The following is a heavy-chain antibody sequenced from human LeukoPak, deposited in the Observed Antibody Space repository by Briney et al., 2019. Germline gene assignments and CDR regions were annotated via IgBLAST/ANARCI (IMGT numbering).Heavy chain of an antibody. Sequence: GGSLKLSCAASGFTFSSYGMHWVRQAPGKGLEWVAFIRYDGSNKYYADSVKGRFTVSRDNSKNTLYLQVNSLKASDTAMYYCARRRDERGYKDIFDIWGQGTMVTVSS. V-gene: IGHV3-30*02. D-gene: IGHD5-18*01. CDR2: IRYDGSNK. CDR1: GFTFSSYG. CDR3: ARRRDERGYKDIFDI. J-gene: IGHJ3*02.